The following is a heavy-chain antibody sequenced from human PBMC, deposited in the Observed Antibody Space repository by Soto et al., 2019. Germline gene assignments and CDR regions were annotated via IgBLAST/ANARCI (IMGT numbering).Heavy chain of an antibody. CDR1: GFTFSSYS. D-gene: IGHD4-17*01. CDR2: ITSSSSYI. CDR3: AGLNTVTLAFDY. Sequence: GGSLRLSCAASGFTFSSYSMNWVRQAPGKGLEWVSSITSSSSYIYYADSVKGRFTISRDNAKNSLYLQMNSLRAEDTAVYYCAGLNTVTLAFDYWGQGTLVTVSS. J-gene: IGHJ4*02. V-gene: IGHV3-21*01.